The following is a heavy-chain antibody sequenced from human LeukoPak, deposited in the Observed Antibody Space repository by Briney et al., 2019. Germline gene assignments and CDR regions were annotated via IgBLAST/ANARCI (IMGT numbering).Heavy chain of an antibody. Sequence: SVKVSCKASGDIFNSYSISWVRQAPGQGLEWMGGIIPIFGSANYAQNFQGRVTFTTDQSTSTAYMELRSLRSDDTAVYYCARLCDTDWFDPWGQGTLVTVSS. V-gene: IGHV1-69*05. CDR1: GDIFNSYS. D-gene: IGHD2-21*01. CDR2: IIPIFGSA. J-gene: IGHJ5*02. CDR3: ARLCDTDWFDP.